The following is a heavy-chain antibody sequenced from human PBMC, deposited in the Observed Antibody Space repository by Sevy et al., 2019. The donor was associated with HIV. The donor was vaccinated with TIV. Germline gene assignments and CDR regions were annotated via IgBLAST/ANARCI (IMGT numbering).Heavy chain of an antibody. D-gene: IGHD3-22*01. Sequence: GGSLRLSCAVSGFSFDSYGMTWVRQAPGKGLEWVSGISGSGTRTYYADSVKGRFSISRDNSKNRLYLQMNNLRSEGTAIYYCAKGGGGHYDPDEIGYYFYYYNMDVWGKGTTVTVSS. V-gene: IGHV3-23*01. CDR3: AKGGGGHYDPDEIGYYFYYYNMDV. CDR1: GFSFDSYG. J-gene: IGHJ6*03. CDR2: ISGSGTRT.